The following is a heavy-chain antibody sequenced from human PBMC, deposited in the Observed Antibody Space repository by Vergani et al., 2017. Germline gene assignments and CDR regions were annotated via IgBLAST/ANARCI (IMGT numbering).Heavy chain of an antibody. D-gene: IGHD4-17*01. CDR3: ARTNTVTQNWLDP. J-gene: IGHJ5*02. CDR1: GFSLSTSGMC. CDR2: IDWDDDK. V-gene: IGHV2-70*15. Sequence: QVTLRESGPALVKPTQTLTLTCTFPGFSLSTSGMCVSWIRQPPGKALEWLARIDWDDDKYYSTSLKTRLTIPKDTSKNQVVLTMTNMDPVDTAAYYCARTNTVTQNWLDPWGQGTLVTVSS.